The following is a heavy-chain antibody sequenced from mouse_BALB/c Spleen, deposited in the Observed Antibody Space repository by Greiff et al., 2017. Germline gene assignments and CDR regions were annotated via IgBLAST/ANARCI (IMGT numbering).Heavy chain of an antibody. CDR2: INPNNGGT. J-gene: IGHJ3*01. CDR1: GYTFTDYN. D-gene: IGHD2-3*01. CDR3: ARGGYYGGFAY. Sequence: VHVKQSGPELVKPGASVKIPCKASGYTFTDYNMDWVKQSHGKSLEWIGDINPNNGGTIYNQKFKGKATLTVDKSSSTAYMELRSLTSEDTAVYYCARGGYYGGFAYWGQGTLVTVSA. V-gene: IGHV1-18*01.